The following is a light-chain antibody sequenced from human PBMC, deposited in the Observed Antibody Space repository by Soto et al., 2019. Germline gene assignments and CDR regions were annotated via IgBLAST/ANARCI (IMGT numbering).Light chain of an antibody. CDR1: QSTSNW. CDR3: QHYNSYSEA. CDR2: KAS. V-gene: IGKV1-5*03. J-gene: IGKJ1*01. Sequence: DIQMTQSPSTLPASVGDRVTITCRASQSTSNWLAWYQQKPGKAPKLLIYKASTLKSGVPSRFSGSGSGTEFTLTISSLQPDDFATYYCQHYNSYSEAFGQGTKVDI.